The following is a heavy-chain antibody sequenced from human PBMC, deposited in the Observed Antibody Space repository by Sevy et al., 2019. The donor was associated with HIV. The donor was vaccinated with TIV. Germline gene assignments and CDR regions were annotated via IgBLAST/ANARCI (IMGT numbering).Heavy chain of an antibody. V-gene: IGHV3-49*03. D-gene: IGHD3-9*01. CDR2: IRSKAYGGTT. CDR1: GFTFGDYA. Sequence: GGSLRLSCTASGFTFGDYAMSWFRQAPGKGLEWVGFIRSKAYGGTTEYAASVKGRFTISRDDSKSIAYLQMNSLRPEETAVYYCAVWPGGQTGHYLKIDSWGQGTLVTVSS. J-gene: IGHJ4*02. CDR3: AVWPGGQTGHYLKIDS.